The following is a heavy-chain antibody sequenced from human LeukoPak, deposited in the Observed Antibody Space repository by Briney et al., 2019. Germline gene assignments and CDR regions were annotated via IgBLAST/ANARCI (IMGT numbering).Heavy chain of an antibody. CDR2: IQQDGSEK. V-gene: IGHV3-7*01. CDR3: ARDRRASYYYDSSGPFDY. Sequence: TGGSLRLSCAASGFTFSSYSMNWVRQAPGKGLEWVANIQQDGSEKYYVDSVKGRFSISRDNAKNSLYLQMDSLRAEDTAVYYCARDRRASYYYDSSGPFDYWGQGTLVTVSS. CDR1: GFTFSSYS. J-gene: IGHJ4*02. D-gene: IGHD3-22*01.